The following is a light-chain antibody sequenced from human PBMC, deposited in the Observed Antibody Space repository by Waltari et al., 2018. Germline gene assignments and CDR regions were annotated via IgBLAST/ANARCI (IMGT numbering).Light chain of an antibody. J-gene: IGKJ1*01. CDR1: QSIGRT. V-gene: IGKV3-20*01. Sequence: IVLTQSPGALSLSPGETDTLSCRASQSIGRTIAWYQQKPGQAPRLLIYATSTRATGIPDRFSGSGSETDFSLTIYRLEPEDFAVYYCQHYVRLPVTFGQGTKVEIK. CDR3: QHYVRLPVT. CDR2: ATS.